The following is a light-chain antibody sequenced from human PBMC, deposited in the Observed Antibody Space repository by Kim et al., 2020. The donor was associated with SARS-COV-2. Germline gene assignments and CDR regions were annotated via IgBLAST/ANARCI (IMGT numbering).Light chain of an antibody. CDR3: HSRDSSGNHLV. V-gene: IGLV3-19*01. CDR2: NKH. CDR1: SLRSYY. Sequence: SSELTQDPAVSVALGQTVRITCQGDSLRSYYASWYQQKPGQAPILVIYNKHNRPSEIPDRFSGSSSGDTASLTITGAQAEDEADYFCHSRDSSGNHLVFGGGTKLTVL. J-gene: IGLJ3*02.